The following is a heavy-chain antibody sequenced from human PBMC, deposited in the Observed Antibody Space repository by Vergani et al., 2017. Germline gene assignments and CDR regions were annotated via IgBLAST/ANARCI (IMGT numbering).Heavy chain of an antibody. CDR2: IYHSGST. CDR3: ARTVLSSGYFDY. J-gene: IGHJ4*02. D-gene: IGHD3-22*01. Sequence: QVQLQESGPGLVKPSETLSLTCAVSGYSISSGYYWGWIRQPPGKGLEWIGSIYHSGSTYYNPSLKSRVTISVDTSKNQFSLKPSSVTAADTAVYYCARTVLSSGYFDYWGQGTLVTVSS. CDR1: GYSISSGYY. V-gene: IGHV4-38-2*01.